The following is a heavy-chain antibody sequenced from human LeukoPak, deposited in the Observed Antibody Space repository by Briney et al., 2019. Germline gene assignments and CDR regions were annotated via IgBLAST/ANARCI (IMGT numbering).Heavy chain of an antibody. V-gene: IGHV5-51*01. J-gene: IGHJ4*02. CDR1: GYTFTSYW. Sequence: NHGESLKISCKGSGYTFTSYWIGWVRQMPGKGLEWMGIIYHGDSDTRYSPSFQGQVAISADKSISTGYLQWSSLKASDTAMYYCARLRDSSGYYYSPLGYWGQRTLVTVSS. D-gene: IGHD3-22*01. CDR3: ARLRDSSGYYYSPLGY. CDR2: IYHGDSDT.